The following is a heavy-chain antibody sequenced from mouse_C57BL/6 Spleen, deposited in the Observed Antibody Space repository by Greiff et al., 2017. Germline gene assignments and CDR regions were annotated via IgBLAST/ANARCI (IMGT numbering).Heavy chain of an antibody. D-gene: IGHD2-5*01. J-gene: IGHJ4*01. CDR3: AKEMGYSNYAMDY. CDR1: GFSLTSYG. CDR2: IWSGGST. V-gene: IGHV2-4*01. Sequence: QVQLQQSGPGLVQPSQSLSITCTVSGFSLTSYGVHWVRQPPGKGLEWLGVIWSGGSTDYNAAFISRLSISKDNSKSQVFFKMNSLQADDTAIYYCAKEMGYSNYAMDYWGQGTSVTVSS.